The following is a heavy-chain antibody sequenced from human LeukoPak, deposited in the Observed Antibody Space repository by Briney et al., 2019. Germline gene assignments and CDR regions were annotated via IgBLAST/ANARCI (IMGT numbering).Heavy chain of an antibody. J-gene: IGHJ3*02. CDR2: IYTSGST. CDR3: ARVSTWDVVPAALRVGYAFDI. D-gene: IGHD2-2*01. V-gene: IGHV4-61*02. CDR1: GGSISSGSYY. Sequence: PSQTLSLTCTVSGGSISSGSYYWSWIRQPAGKGLEWIGRIYTSGSTNYNPSLKSRVTISVDTSKNQFSLKLSSVTAADTAVYYCARVSTWDVVPAALRVGYAFDIWGQGTMVTVSS.